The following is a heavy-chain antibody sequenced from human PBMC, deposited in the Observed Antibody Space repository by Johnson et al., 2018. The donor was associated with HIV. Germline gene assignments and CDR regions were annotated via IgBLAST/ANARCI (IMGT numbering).Heavy chain of an antibody. J-gene: IGHJ3*02. CDR3: ASQHIGVTDGRDVFDI. CDR1: GFIFSSYA. Sequence: VQLVESGGGVVQPGRSLRLSCAASGFIFSSYAMHWVRQAPGKGLEWVAVISYDGNNQYYADSVKGRFTISRDNSKNIRYLQMNSLRAEDTAVYYCASQHIGVTDGRDVFDIWGQGTMVTVSS. CDR2: ISYDGNNQ. D-gene: IGHD2-21*01. V-gene: IGHV3-30-3*01.